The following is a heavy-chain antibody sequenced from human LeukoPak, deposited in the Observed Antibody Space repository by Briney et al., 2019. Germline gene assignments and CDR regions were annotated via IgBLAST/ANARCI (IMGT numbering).Heavy chain of an antibody. CDR1: GFTFRSYD. Sequence: GGSLRLSCAASGFTFRSYDMNWVRQAPGKGLEWVSAIGGGADYTFYADSVTGRFTISRDNSKNTLYLQMNSLRAEDTAVYYCAGTYYDFWSARGAFDIWGQGTMVTVSS. J-gene: IGHJ3*02. CDR2: IGGGADYT. CDR3: AGTYYDFWSARGAFDI. D-gene: IGHD3-3*01. V-gene: IGHV3-23*01.